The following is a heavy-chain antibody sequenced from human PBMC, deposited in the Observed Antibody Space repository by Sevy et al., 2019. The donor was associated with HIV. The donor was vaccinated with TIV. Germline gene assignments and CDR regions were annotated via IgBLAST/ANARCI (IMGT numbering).Heavy chain of an antibody. D-gene: IGHD4-17*01. CDR2: ISNSGTSM. V-gene: IGHV3-48*03. CDR3: ARDHVKDGDLGDYYYYAMDV. Sequence: GGSLRLSCVASGFTFSSYEMNWVRQAPGKGLEWVSYISNSGTSMYYSDSVKGRFTISRDNARNSLYLQMNSLRPEDTAVYYCARDHVKDGDLGDYYYYAMDVWGQGTTVTVSS. CDR1: GFTFSSYE. J-gene: IGHJ6*02.